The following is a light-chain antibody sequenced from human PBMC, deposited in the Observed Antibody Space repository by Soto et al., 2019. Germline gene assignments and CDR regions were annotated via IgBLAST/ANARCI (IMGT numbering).Light chain of an antibody. CDR3: QQYSNWPPIT. Sequence: EIVLTQSPGTLSLSPGERATLSCRASQSVIRNLAWYQQKPGQTPRLLIFGASTRATGIPARFSGSGSGTEFTLTISSLQPEDFAVYYCQQYSNWPPITFGQGTRLEIK. J-gene: IGKJ5*01. CDR1: QSVIRN. V-gene: IGKV3-15*01. CDR2: GAS.